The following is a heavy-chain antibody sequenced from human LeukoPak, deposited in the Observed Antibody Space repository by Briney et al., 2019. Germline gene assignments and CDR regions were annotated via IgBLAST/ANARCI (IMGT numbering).Heavy chain of an antibody. J-gene: IGHJ2*01. CDR3: ARLGGDTYYFGSASYPNWYFDL. CDR2: IYPDDSDT. CDR1: GYSFTSYW. Sequence: GESLKIPCKGSGYSFTSYWIGWVRQMPGKGLECMGIIYPDDSDTTYSPSFQGQVTISADKSFSTAYLQWSSLKASDTAIYYCARLGGDTYYFGSASYPNWYFDLWGRGTLVTVSS. D-gene: IGHD3-10*01. V-gene: IGHV5-51*01.